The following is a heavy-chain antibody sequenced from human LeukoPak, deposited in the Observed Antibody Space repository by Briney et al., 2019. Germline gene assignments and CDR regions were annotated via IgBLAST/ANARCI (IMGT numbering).Heavy chain of an antibody. V-gene: IGHV3-66*01. J-gene: IGHJ1*01. CDR3: ARVYWHDNGEYFQH. CDR2: IYSDDST. CDR1: GFTVSSHY. D-gene: IGHD3-16*01. Sequence: GRSLRLSCAASGFTVSSHYMSWVRQAPGKGLEWVLVIYSDDSTYSADSLKGRFTISRDISKNTLFLQMNSLRAEDTAVYYCARVYWHDNGEYFQHWGQGTLVTVSS.